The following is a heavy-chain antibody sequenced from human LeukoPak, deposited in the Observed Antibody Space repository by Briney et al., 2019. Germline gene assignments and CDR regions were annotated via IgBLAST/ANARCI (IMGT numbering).Heavy chain of an antibody. Sequence: HPGGSLRLSCAASGFTFSSYWMSWVRQAPGKGLEWVANIKQDGSEKYYVDSVKGRFTISRDNAKNSLYLQMNSLRAEDTAVYYYSRLMNVFGFDYWGQGTLVTVSS. D-gene: IGHD3-22*01. J-gene: IGHJ4*02. CDR2: IKQDGSEK. CDR3: SRLMNVFGFDY. CDR1: GFTFSSYW. V-gene: IGHV3-7*01.